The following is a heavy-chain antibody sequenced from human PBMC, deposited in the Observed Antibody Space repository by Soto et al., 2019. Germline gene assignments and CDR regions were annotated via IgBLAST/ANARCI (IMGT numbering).Heavy chain of an antibody. Sequence: EVQLVESGGGLVKPGGSLRLSCAASGITFSSYSMNWVRQAPGKGLEWVSSISSSSSYIYYADSVKGRFTISRDNAKNSLYLERSSLRAEDTAVYYCARDNRNTYCGSDCYFYFDYWGQGTLVTVSS. CDR3: ARDNRNTYCGSDCYFYFDY. V-gene: IGHV3-21*01. D-gene: IGHD2-21*01. CDR1: GITFSSYS. CDR2: ISSSSSYI. J-gene: IGHJ4*02.